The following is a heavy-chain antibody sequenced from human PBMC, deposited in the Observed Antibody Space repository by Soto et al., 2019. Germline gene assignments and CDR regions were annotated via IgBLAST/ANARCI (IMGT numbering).Heavy chain of an antibody. CDR1: CGYFSGFY. J-gene: IGHJ3*02. Sequence: QVQLQQWGAGLLKPSETLSLTFAVNCGYFSGFYWSWIRQPPGKGLEWIGEVNHRGRTNYHPSRKSRVTISVETSKNQFALKLSSVTAADTAVDFCARSSHYNHDALDMWGQGTMVTVSS. CDR2: VNHRGRT. D-gene: IGHD1-1*01. V-gene: IGHV4-34*01. CDR3: ARSSHYNHDALDM.